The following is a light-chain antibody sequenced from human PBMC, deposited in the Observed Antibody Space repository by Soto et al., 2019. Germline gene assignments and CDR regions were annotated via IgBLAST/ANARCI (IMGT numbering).Light chain of an antibody. CDR2: GAS. CDR1: QSVRSK. Sequence: EVVMTQSPDTLSVSPGETVTLSCRASQSVRSKLAWYQQKPGQAPRLFIYGASTRATGIPARFSGSGSGTEFTLTISGLQSEDFAIYYCQQYNNWPPITFGQGTKVDIK. J-gene: IGKJ1*01. V-gene: IGKV3-15*01. CDR3: QQYNNWPPIT.